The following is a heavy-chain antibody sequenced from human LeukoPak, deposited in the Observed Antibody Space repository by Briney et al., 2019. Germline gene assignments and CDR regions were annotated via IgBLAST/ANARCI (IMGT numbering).Heavy chain of an antibody. J-gene: IGHJ4*02. CDR3: ARGGKPMIVAGGFDY. V-gene: IGHV1-18*01. Sequence: VASVKVSCKASGYTFTSYGISWVRQAPGQGLEWMGWISAYNGNTNYAQKLQGRVTMTTDTSTSTAYMELRSLRSEDTAVYYCARGGKPMIVAGGFDYWGQGTLVTVSS. CDR2: ISAYNGNT. CDR1: GYTFTSYG. D-gene: IGHD3-22*01.